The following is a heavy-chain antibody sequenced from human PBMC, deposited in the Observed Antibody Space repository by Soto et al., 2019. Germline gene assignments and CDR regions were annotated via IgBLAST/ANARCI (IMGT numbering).Heavy chain of an antibody. CDR2: IFYSGNS. CDR1: GGSIRGGDYY. CDR3: ARLSSLYYNSDYGGYYFDY. V-gene: IGHV4-31*03. J-gene: IGHJ4*02. Sequence: QVQLQESGPGLVKPSQTLSLTCTVSGGSIRGGDYYWSWIRQHPGKDLEWIGYIFYSGNSFYYPSLKSGFTISVDTSKNQFSLQLSSVTAADTAIYYCARLSSLYYNSDYGGYYFDYWGQGTLVSVSS. D-gene: IGHD3-10*01.